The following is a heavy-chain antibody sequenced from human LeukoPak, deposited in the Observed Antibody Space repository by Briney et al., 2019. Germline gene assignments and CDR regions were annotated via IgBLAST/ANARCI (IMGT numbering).Heavy chain of an antibody. CDR2: MNPNSGNT. J-gene: IGHJ5*02. CDR1: GYTFTSDD. D-gene: IGHD3-9*01. Sequence: ASMKVCCNASGYTFTSDDYNWERYRTGQGLEWKGGMNPNSGNTGYAQKVPGKGPMTSTTSISKPYVELSSLRSEDTAVYYCGRGRVVRYCDWYLNRNWFDPWGQGALVTVCS. CDR3: GRGRVVRYCDWYLNRNWFDP. V-gene: IGHV1-8*01.